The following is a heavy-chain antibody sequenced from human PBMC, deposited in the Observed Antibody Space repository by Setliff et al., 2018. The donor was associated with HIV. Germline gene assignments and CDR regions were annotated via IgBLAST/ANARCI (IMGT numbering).Heavy chain of an antibody. D-gene: IGHD3-10*01. CDR3: ATYTDRESNRFDP. Sequence: PSETLSLTCTVSGGSISSYYWSWIRQPPGKGLEWIGYIYYSGSTNYNPSLKSRVTISVDTSKNQFSLQLSSVTAADTAVYYCATYTDRESNRFDPWGQGILVTVSS. CDR1: GGSISSYY. J-gene: IGHJ5*02. CDR2: IYYSGST. V-gene: IGHV4-59*01.